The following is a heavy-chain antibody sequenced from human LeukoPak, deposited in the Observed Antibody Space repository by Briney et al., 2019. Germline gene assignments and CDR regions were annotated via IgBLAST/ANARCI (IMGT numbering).Heavy chain of an antibody. J-gene: IGHJ5*02. CDR1: GGSISSYC. CDR2: IYYSGST. D-gene: IGHD3-10*01. Sequence: PSETLSLTCTVSGGSISSYCWSWIRQPPGKGLEWIGYIYYSGSTNYNPSLKSRVTISVDTSKNQLSLKLSSVTAADTAVYYCARAISSGSYGGFDPWGQGTLVTVSS. V-gene: IGHV4-59*01. CDR3: ARAISSGSYGGFDP.